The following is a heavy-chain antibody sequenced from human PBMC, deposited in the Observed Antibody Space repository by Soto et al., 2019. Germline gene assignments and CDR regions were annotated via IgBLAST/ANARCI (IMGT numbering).Heavy chain of an antibody. D-gene: IGHD3-22*01. J-gene: IGHJ6*02. CDR1: GGTFSSYA. CDR3: ARGVGDSSGYYPYYYYYGMDV. V-gene: IGHV1-69*01. CDR2: IIPIFGTA. Sequence: QVQLVQSGAEVKKPGSSVKVSCKASGGTFSSYAISWVRQAPGQGLEWMGGIIPIFGTANYAQKFQGRVTITADESTSTAYMELSSLRSEDTAVYYCARGVGDSSGYYPYYYYYGMDVWGQGTTVTVSS.